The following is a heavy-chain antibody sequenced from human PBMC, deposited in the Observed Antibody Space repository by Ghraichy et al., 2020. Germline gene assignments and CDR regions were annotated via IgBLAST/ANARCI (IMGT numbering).Heavy chain of an antibody. V-gene: IGHV4-34*01. D-gene: IGHD2-15*01. CDR1: GGSFSGYY. CDR2: INHSGST. J-gene: IGHJ6*03. CDR3: ARGRYCSGGSCYYHYYMDV. Sequence: SETLSLTCAVYGGSFSGYYWSWIRQPPGKGLEWIGEINHSGSTNYNPSLKSRVTISVDTSKNQFSLKLSSVTAADTAVYYCARGRYCSGGSCYYHYYMDVWGKGTTVTVSS.